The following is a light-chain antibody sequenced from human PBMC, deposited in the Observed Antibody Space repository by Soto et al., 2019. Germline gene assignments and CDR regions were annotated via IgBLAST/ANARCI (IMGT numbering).Light chain of an antibody. Sequence: EIVLTQSPATLSLSPGERATLSCRASQSVGSYFAWYQQKPGQAPRLLIYDASSRATGIPARFRGSGSGKEFTLTISRLEPEDFAVYYCQQRSNWPVTFGQGTRVEIK. V-gene: IGKV3-11*01. J-gene: IGKJ1*01. CDR1: QSVGSY. CDR3: QQRSNWPVT. CDR2: DAS.